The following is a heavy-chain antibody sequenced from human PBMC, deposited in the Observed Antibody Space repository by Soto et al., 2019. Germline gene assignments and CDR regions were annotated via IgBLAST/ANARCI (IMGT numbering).Heavy chain of an antibody. D-gene: IGHD2-15*01. CDR2: ISYDGSNK. Sequence: GGSLRLSCAASGFTFSSYAMHWVRQAPGKGLEWVAVISYDGSNKYYADSVKGRFTISRDNSKNTLYLQMNSLRAEDTAVYYCARDWVNDSTASYYYYCMYVWGRGTTVTVSS. CDR1: GFTFSSYA. CDR3: ARDWVNDSTASYYYYCMYV. J-gene: IGHJ6*02. V-gene: IGHV3-30-3*01.